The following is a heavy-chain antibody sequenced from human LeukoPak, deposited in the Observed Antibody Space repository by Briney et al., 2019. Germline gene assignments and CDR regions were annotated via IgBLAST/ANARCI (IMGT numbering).Heavy chain of an antibody. CDR1: GFIFSNYG. Sequence: GSLRLSCATAGFIFSNYGIHWVRQAPGKGLEWVAVIWYDGIDKYYADSVKGRFTVSKDTSKNTVYLQMNSLRAEDTAVYYCARDNDVSGHYGYFDYWGQGTLVIVSS. V-gene: IGHV3-33*01. D-gene: IGHD3-22*01. CDR2: IWYDGIDK. J-gene: IGHJ4*02. CDR3: ARDNDVSGHYGYFDY.